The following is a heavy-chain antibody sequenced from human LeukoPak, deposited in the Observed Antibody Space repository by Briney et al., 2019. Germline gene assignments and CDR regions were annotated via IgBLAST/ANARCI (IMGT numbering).Heavy chain of an antibody. Sequence: GESLKISCKGSGYSFTSYWIGWVRQAPGQGLEWMGWISAYNGNTNYAQKLQGRVTMTTDTSTTTAYMDLRSLRSDDTAVYYCARASSWNLASYYYYYMDVWGKGTTVTVSS. CDR1: GYSFTSYW. V-gene: IGHV1-18*04. J-gene: IGHJ6*03. D-gene: IGHD6-13*01. CDR2: ISAYNGNT. CDR3: ARASSWNLASYYYYYMDV.